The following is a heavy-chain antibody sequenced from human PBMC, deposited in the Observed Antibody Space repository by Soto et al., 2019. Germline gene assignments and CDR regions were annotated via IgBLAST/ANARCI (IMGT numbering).Heavy chain of an antibody. CDR3: ARDNYGPLDY. CDR1: GGTFSSYA. V-gene: IGHV1-69*13. Sequence: GASVKVSCKASGGTFSSYAVSWVRQAPGQGLEWMRCIIPIFGTANYAQNFQGRVTITADESTSTAYMELSSLRSDDTAVYYCARDNYGPLDYWGQGTLVTVSS. D-gene: IGHD3-10*01. J-gene: IGHJ4*02. CDR2: IIPIFGTA.